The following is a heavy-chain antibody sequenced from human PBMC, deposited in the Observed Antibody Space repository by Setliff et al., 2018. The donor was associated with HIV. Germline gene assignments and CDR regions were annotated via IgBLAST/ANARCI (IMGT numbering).Heavy chain of an antibody. CDR2: MSYDGNNK. CDR3: AREERVADRPDLDAFDI. V-gene: IGHV3-30*01. D-gene: IGHD6-19*01. Sequence: GGSLRLSCAASGFIFSSYAMHWVRQAPGKGLEWVAVMSYDGNNKYYADSVKGRFTISRDNSKNTLFLQMNSLRPEDTAVYYCAREERVADRPDLDAFDIWGQGTMVTVSS. CDR1: GFIFSSYA. J-gene: IGHJ3*02.